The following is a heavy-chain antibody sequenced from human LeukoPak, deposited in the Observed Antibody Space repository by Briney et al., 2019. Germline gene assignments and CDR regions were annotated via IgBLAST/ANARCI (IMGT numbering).Heavy chain of an antibody. J-gene: IGHJ4*02. CDR1: GFTVSSNS. Sequence: PGGSLRLSCTVSGFTVSSNSMSWVRQAPGKGLEWVAVISYDGSNKYYADSVKGRFTISRDNSKNTLFLQMNSLRAEDTAVYYCAKGDSTGYYYHYGYYFDYWGQGTLVTVSS. CDR3: AKGDSTGYYYHYGYYFDY. V-gene: IGHV3-30*18. CDR2: ISYDGSNK. D-gene: IGHD3-22*01.